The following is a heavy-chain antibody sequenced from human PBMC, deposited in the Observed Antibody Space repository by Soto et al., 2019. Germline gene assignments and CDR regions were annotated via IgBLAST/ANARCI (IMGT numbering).Heavy chain of an antibody. Sequence: SVKVSCKASGGTFSSYTISWVRQAPGQGLEWMGRIIPILGIANYAQKFQGRVTITADKSTSTAYMELSSLGSEDTAVYYCARTVDFEMDGATTQDYWSQGTLVTVSS. CDR1: GGTFSSYT. CDR3: ARTVDFEMDGATTQDY. J-gene: IGHJ4*02. D-gene: IGHD1-1*01. CDR2: IIPILGIA. V-gene: IGHV1-69*02.